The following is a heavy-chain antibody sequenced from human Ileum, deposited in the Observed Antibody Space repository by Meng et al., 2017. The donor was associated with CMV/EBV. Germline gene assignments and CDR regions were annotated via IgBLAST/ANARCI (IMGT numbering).Heavy chain of an antibody. D-gene: IGHD3-10*01. CDR1: GFTFDDDA. V-gene: IGHV3-43D*03. Sequence: GFTFDDDALHWVRQAPGRGLEWVFVISWDGGKTYHDDSLKGRFTTSRDNSKNSLYLQMDSLRPEDSAIYYCTKGFYGSGSYFPYFDNWGQGTLVTVSS. J-gene: IGHJ4*02. CDR2: ISWDGGKT. CDR3: TKGFYGSGSYFPYFDN.